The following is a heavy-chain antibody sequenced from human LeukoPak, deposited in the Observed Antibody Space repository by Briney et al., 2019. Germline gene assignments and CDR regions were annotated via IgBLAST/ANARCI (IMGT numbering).Heavy chain of an antibody. V-gene: IGHV3-21*04. CDR1: GFTFSSYS. CDR3: AKDSVGDNGSGAWSP. J-gene: IGHJ6*02. CDR2: ISSSSSYI. D-gene: IGHD3-10*01. Sequence: GGSLRLSCAASGFTFSSYSMNWVRQAPGKGLEWVSSISSSSSYIYYADSVKGRFTISRDNAKNSLYLQMNSLRAEDTAVYYCAKDSVGDNGSGAWSPWGQGTTVTVSS.